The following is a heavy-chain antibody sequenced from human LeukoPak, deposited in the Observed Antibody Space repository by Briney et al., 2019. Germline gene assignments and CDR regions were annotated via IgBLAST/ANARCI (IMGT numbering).Heavy chain of an antibody. CDR3: ANLYLSGPFDY. V-gene: IGHV3-23*01. CDR1: GFTFSSYI. Sequence: PGGSLRLSCAASGFTFSSYILSWVRQAPGKGLEWVSSISGSGDPRYYADSVKGRFTISRDNSRDTLYLQMNTLRAEDTAVYFCANLYLSGPFDYWGQGTPVTVSP. D-gene: IGHD2-8*01. CDR2: ISGSGDPR. J-gene: IGHJ4*02.